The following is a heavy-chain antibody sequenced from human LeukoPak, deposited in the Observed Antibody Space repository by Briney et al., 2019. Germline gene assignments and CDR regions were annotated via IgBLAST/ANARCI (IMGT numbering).Heavy chain of an antibody. CDR3: ARDGQWELLRGLNMDV. CDR2: SSSSSRTI. D-gene: IGHD1-26*01. J-gene: IGHJ6*03. CDR1: GFIFSSCG. Sequence: GGALTLSCAGSGFIFSSCGLTWLRQAPGKGLAGVSYSSSSSRTIYYADSVKGRFTISRDNAKNSLYLQLNSLRAEDTAVYDCARDGQWELLRGLNMDVWGKGTTVTVSS. V-gene: IGHV3-48*01.